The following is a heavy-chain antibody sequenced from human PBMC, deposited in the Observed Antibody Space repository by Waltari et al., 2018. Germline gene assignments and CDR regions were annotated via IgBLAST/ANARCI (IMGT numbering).Heavy chain of an antibody. CDR2: IIPMFGTA. CDR3: ARSVEMATNPGFHDAFDI. Sequence: QVQLVQSGAEVKKPGSSVKVSCKASGGTFSSYAISWVRQAPGQGREWMGRIIPMFGTANYAQKFQGRVTITADKSTSTAYMELSSLRSEDTAVYYCARSVEMATNPGFHDAFDIWGQGTMVTVSS. V-gene: IGHV1-69*13. D-gene: IGHD5-12*01. J-gene: IGHJ3*02. CDR1: GGTFSSYA.